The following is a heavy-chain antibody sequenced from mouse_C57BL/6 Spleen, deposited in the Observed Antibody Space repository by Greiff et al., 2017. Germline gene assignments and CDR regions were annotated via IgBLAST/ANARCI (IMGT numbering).Heavy chain of an antibody. V-gene: IGHV3-6*01. CDR3: ARQLYFDY. Sequence: EVQLKESGPGLVKPSQSLSLTCSVTGYSITSGYYWNWIRQFPGNKLEWMGYISYDGSNNYNPSLKNRISITRDTSKNQFFLKLNSVTTEDTATYYCARQLYFDYWGQGTTLTVSS. CDR1: GYSITSGYY. J-gene: IGHJ2*01. CDR2: ISYDGSN. D-gene: IGHD4-1*02.